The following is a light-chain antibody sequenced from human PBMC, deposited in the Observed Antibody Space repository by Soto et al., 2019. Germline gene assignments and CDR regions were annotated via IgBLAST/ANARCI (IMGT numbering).Light chain of an antibody. CDR1: SSDVGSNNY. V-gene: IGLV2-14*01. CDR2: EVS. Sequence: QSALTQPASVSGSPGQSITISCTGTSSDVGSNNYVSWFQQRPGKAPTLMIYEVSNRPSGVSSQFSGSKPGNTASLTISGPVPEDDAEYYCSPDTTTSGLFGGGTKVTVL. CDR3: SPDTTTSGL. J-gene: IGLJ3*02.